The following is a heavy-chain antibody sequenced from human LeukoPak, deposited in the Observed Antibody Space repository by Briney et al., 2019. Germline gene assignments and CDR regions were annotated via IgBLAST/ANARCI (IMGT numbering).Heavy chain of an antibody. CDR3: ARGGLAARRRGYFDY. J-gene: IGHJ4*02. V-gene: IGHV4-34*01. D-gene: IGHD6-6*01. CDR1: GGSFSGYY. CDR2: INHSGST. Sequence: ASETLSLTCAVYGGSFSGYYWSWIRQPPGKGLEWIGEINHSGSTNYNPSLKSRDTISVDTSKNQFSLKLSSVTAADTAVYYCARGGLAARRRGYFDYWGQGTLVTVSS.